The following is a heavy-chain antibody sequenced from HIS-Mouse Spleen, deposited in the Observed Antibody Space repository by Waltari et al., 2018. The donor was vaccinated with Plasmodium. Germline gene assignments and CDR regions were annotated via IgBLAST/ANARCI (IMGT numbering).Heavy chain of an antibody. CDR1: AGSLSRSRYY. Sequence: QLQLQESGPGLVKPSETQSLTSTAAAGSLSRSRYYWGWIPQPPGKGLEWIGSIDYSGSTYYNPSLKSRVTISVDTSKNQFSLKLSSVTAADTAVYYCARRGGSYYYFDYWGQGTLVTVSS. CDR2: IDYSGST. V-gene: IGHV4-39*01. CDR3: ARRGGSYYYFDY. D-gene: IGHD1-26*01. J-gene: IGHJ4*02.